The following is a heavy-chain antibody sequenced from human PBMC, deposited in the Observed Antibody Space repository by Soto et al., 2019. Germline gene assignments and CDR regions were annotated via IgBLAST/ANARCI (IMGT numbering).Heavy chain of an antibody. D-gene: IGHD3-10*01. CDR3: ARDYGSGYGMDV. CDR1: GFTFSSYD. CDR2: IGTAGDT. Sequence: GGSLRLSCAASGFTFSSYDMHWVRQATGKGLEWVSAIGTAGDTYYPGSVKGRFTISRENAKNSLYLQMNSLRAGDTAVYYCARDYGSGYGMDVWGQGTTVTVSS. J-gene: IGHJ6*02. V-gene: IGHV3-13*04.